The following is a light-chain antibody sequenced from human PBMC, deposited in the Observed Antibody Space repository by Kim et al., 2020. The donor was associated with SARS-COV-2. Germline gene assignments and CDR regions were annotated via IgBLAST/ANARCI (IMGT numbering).Light chain of an antibody. J-gene: IGLJ2*01. V-gene: IGLV3-19*01. CDR3: CSRDTYTVAVV. CDR2: NSD. Sequence: ALAPTVKIICQGDGLRIFYASWSQQRPGQAPRLLFYNSDSRPSGIPDRFSASSAENTASLTIVGAQAEDGADYSCCSRDTYTVAVVFGGGTKVTVL. CDR1: GLRIFY.